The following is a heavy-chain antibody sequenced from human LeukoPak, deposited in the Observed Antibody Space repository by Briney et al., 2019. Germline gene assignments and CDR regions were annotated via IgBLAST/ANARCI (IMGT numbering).Heavy chain of an antibody. V-gene: IGHV4-4*07. D-gene: IGHD2-15*01. CDR3: ARGCGSCPPS. CDR1: GGSISSYY. Sequence: PSETLSLTCTVSGGSISSYYWSWIRQPAGEGLECIGRIYTSGSTNYNPSLKSRVTMSVDTSKNQFSLKLSSVTAADTAVYYCARGCGSCPPSWGQGTLVTVSS. J-gene: IGHJ4*02. CDR2: IYTSGST.